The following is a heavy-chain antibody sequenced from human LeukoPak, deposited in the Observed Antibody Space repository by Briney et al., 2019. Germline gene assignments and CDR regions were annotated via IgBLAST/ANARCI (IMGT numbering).Heavy chain of an antibody. D-gene: IGHD3-10*01. J-gene: IGHJ5*02. CDR1: GFTFSSYA. CDR3: TKSRGSGSYSPPNYFDP. CDR2: ISGSDAGT. V-gene: IGHV3-23*01. Sequence: QAGGSLRLSCAASGFTFSSYAMSWVRQIPGKGLEWVSAISGSDAGTYYADSVKGRFTISRDNSKNTLYLQMNSLRPEDTAVYYCTKSRGSGSYSPPNYFDPWGQGTLVTVSS.